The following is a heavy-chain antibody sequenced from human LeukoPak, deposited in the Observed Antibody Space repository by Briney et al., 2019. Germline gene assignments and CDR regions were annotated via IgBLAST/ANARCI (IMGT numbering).Heavy chain of an antibody. J-gene: IGHJ1*01. CDR2: IYHSGST. D-gene: IGHD6-6*01. V-gene: IGHV4-59*01. Sequence: NPSETLSLTCTVSGGSISTYYGNWIRQPPGKGLEWIGYIYHSGSTNYNPSLQSRVTISVDTSKNQFSLNLNSVTAADTAVYYCARGGAARLHFQNWGQGTLVTVSS. CDR3: ARGGAARLHFQN. CDR1: GGSISTYY.